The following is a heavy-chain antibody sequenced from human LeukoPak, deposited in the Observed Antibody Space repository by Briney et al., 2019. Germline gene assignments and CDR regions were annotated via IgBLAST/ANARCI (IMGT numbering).Heavy chain of an antibody. D-gene: IGHD2-15*01. Sequence: GGSLRLSCVASRFTFSSYGMYWVRQAPGKGLEWVAVIWYDGSNKYYADSVKGRFTISRDNSKNTLYLQMNSLRAEDTAVYYCARVLCSGGTCLDAFDIWGQGTMVTVSS. V-gene: IGHV3-33*01. J-gene: IGHJ3*02. CDR1: RFTFSSYG. CDR2: IWYDGSNK. CDR3: ARVLCSGGTCLDAFDI.